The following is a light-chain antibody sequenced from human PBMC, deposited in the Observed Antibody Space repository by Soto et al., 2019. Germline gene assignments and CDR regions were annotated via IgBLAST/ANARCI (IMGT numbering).Light chain of an antibody. J-gene: IGLJ3*02. CDR2: SNN. Sequence: QSVLTQPPSASVTPGQRVTISCSGSSSNIGSNTVTWYQQLPGTAPKLLIYSNNQRPSGVPDRFSGYKSGTSASLAISWLQSEDEADYYCAAWDDSLNGFWVFGGGTKVTVL. V-gene: IGLV1-44*01. CDR1: SSNIGSNT. CDR3: AAWDDSLNGFWV.